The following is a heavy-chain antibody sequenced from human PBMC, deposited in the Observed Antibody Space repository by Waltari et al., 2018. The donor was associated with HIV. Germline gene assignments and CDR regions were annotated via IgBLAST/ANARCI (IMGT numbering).Heavy chain of an antibody. CDR1: GGTFSSYT. CDR2: IIPILGIA. D-gene: IGHD2-21*02. Sequence: QVQLVQSGAEVKKPGSSVKVSCKASGGTFSSYTISWVRQAPGQGLEWMGRIIPILGIANYAQKFQGRVTITADKSTSTAYMELSSLRSEDTAVYYCARDGVTAIPGVDNWFDPWGQGTLVTVSS. CDR3: ARDGVTAIPGVDNWFDP. V-gene: IGHV1-69*08. J-gene: IGHJ5*02.